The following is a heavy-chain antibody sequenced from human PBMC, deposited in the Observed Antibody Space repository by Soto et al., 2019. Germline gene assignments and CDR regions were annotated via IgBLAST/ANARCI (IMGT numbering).Heavy chain of an antibody. J-gene: IGHJ6*02. CDR3: AKDSDLLRYFDWSADPSYYYYGMDV. V-gene: IGHV3-7*01. D-gene: IGHD3-9*01. Sequence: PGGSLRLSCAASGFTFSNYWMSWVRRAPGKGLEWVADINQDGSEKYYVDSVKGRFTISRDNADNSLYLHMDSLRVEDTAVYYCAKDSDLLRYFDWSADPSYYYYGMDVWGQGTTVTVSS. CDR2: INQDGSEK. CDR1: GFTFSNYW.